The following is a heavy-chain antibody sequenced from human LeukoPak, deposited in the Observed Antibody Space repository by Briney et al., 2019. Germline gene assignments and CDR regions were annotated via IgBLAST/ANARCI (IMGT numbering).Heavy chain of an antibody. CDR1: GFTVRGTH. D-gene: IGHD3-16*01. CDR3: ARDQATSGGGLDS. V-gene: IGHV3-53*01. J-gene: IGHJ4*02. CDR2: IYTGGTT. Sequence: GGSLRLSCAASGFTVRGTHMSWVRQAPGKGLEWVSAIYTGGTTYYSDSVEGRFTISRDKSKNTLYLQMDSLRVEDTAVYYCARDQATSGGGLDSWGQGTLVTVSS.